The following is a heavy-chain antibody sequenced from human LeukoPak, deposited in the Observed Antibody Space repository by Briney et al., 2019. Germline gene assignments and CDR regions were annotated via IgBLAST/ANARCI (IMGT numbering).Heavy chain of an antibody. CDR3: ARVDTAMGRSPRY. Sequence: GASVKVSCKASGYTFTSYYMHWVRQAPPHGLECMGIINPSGGSTSYAQKFQGRVTMTRDTSTSTVYMELSSLRSEDTAVYYCARVDTAMGRSPRYWGQGTLVTVSS. J-gene: IGHJ4*02. CDR1: GYTFTSYY. CDR2: INPSGGST. D-gene: IGHD5-18*01. V-gene: IGHV1-46*01.